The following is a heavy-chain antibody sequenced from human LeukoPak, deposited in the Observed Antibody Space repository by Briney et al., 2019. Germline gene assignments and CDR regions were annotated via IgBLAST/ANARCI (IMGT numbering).Heavy chain of an antibody. V-gene: IGHV3-7*01. CDR1: GFTLSSYW. CDR2: IKPDGSEK. D-gene: IGHD3-16*01. J-gene: IGHJ3*02. Sequence: GGSLRLFCAASGFTLSSYWMTWVRQAPGKGLEWVANIKPDGSEKFYLDSLKGRLTISRDNGKNSVYLQMNSLRAEDTAVYYCARSGGNIYDWALDIWGQGTMVTVSS. CDR3: ARSGGNIYDWALDI.